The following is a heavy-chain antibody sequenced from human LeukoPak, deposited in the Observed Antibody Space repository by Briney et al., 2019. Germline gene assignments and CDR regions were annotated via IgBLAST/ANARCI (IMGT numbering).Heavy chain of an antibody. CDR2: IQQDGSGE. J-gene: IGHJ5*02. D-gene: IGHD1-1*01. CDR3: ARENWYRFDP. V-gene: IGHV3-7*01. CDR1: GFTFSDYY. Sequence: PGGSLRLSCAASGFTFSDYYMSWIRQAPGKGLEWVAKIQQDGSGEEYVDSVKGRFTISRDNAKNSLYLQMNSLRVEDTGVYYCARENWYRFDPWGQGTLVTVSS.